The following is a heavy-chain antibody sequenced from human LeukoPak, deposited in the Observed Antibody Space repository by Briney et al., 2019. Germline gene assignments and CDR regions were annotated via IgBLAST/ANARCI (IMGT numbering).Heavy chain of an antibody. Sequence: GRSLRLSCAASGFTFSSYAMHWVRQAPGKGLEWVAVISYDGSNKYYADSVKGRFTISRDNSKNTLYLRMNSLRAEDTAVYYCARIPTSVGADSDYCGQGTLVTVSS. V-gene: IGHV3-30*01. CDR1: GFTFSSYA. J-gene: IGHJ4*02. CDR2: ISYDGSNK. CDR3: ARIPTSVGADSDY. D-gene: IGHD1-26*01.